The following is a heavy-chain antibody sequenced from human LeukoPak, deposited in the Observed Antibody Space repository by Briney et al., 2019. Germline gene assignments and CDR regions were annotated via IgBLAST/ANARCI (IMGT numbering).Heavy chain of an antibody. J-gene: IGHJ4*02. CDR2: INHSGST. Sequence: PSETLSLTCAVYGGSFSGYYWSWIRQPPGKGLERIGEINHSGSTNYNPSLKSRVTISVDTSKNQFSLKLSSVTAADTAVYYCANLFTFFDYWGQGTLVTVSS. V-gene: IGHV4-34*01. D-gene: IGHD2/OR15-2a*01. CDR1: GGSFSGYY. CDR3: ANLFTFFDY.